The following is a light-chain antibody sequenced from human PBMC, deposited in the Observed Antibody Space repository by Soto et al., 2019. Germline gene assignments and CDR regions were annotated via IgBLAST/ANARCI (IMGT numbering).Light chain of an antibody. CDR3: QQYNSYST. J-gene: IGKJ1*01. Sequence: AIRMTQSPSSLSATTGDRVTITCRASQGISSYLAWYQQKPGKAPKLLIYAASTLQSGVPSRFSGSGSGTEFTLTISSLQPDDFATYYCQQYNSYSTFGQGTKVDNK. V-gene: IGKV1-8*01. CDR2: AAS. CDR1: QGISSY.